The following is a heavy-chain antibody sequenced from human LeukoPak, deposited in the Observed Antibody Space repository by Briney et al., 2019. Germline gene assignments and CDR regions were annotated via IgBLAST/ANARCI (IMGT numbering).Heavy chain of an antibody. J-gene: IGHJ4*02. CDR3: VRDKEGVGATRLDY. CDR1: GFTVSSNY. D-gene: IGHD1-26*01. V-gene: IGHV3-53*01. CDR2: IYSGGST. Sequence: GGSLRLSCAASGFTVSSNYMSWVRQAPGRGLEWVSVIYSGGSTYYADSVKGRFTISRDNSKNSLYLQMTSLRAGDTAVYYCVRDKEGVGATRLDYWGQGTLVTVSS.